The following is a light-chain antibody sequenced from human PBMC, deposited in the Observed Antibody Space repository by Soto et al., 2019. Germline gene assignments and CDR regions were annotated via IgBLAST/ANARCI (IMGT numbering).Light chain of an antibody. CDR1: QSIRTW. V-gene: IGKV1-5*01. CDR2: DAS. CDR3: QQYNSYPLT. Sequence: DIQMTQSPSTLSASVGDRVTITCRARQSIRTWLAWYQQKPGKAPKVLIYDASTLESGVPSRFSGSGSGTEFTLTINSLQPDDFATYYCQQYNSYPLTFGGGTKVEIK. J-gene: IGKJ4*01.